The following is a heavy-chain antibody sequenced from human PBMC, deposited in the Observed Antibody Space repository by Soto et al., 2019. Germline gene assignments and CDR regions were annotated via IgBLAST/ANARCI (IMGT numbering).Heavy chain of an antibody. V-gene: IGHV4-59*02. CDR1: GASVNDYY. J-gene: IGHJ3*02. D-gene: IGHD3-16*01. Sequence: LSLTCTVSGASVNDYYWNWFRQPLGKGLEWIGFIHYTGSRIFNPSLQSRVTMSVDVSQNQFSLRLTSVTAADTAIYYCARWGHPAVKAFDIWGQGTTVTVSS. CDR3: ARWGHPAVKAFDI. CDR2: IHYTGSR.